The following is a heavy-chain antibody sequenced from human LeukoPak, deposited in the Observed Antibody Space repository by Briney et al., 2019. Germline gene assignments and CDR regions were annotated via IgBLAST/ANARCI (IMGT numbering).Heavy chain of an antibody. V-gene: IGHV3-23*01. J-gene: IGHJ3*02. Sequence: GGSLRLSCAASGFTFNSFAMNWVRQAPGQGLEWVSSLGGSDGDSHYADFVKGRFTISRDNSKNTLHLQMNSLRPEDTAVYYCVKEPRGYSFSFDIWGQGTMVTVSS. CDR3: VKEPRGYSFSFDI. CDR2: LGGSDGDS. CDR1: GFTFNSFA. D-gene: IGHD5-18*01.